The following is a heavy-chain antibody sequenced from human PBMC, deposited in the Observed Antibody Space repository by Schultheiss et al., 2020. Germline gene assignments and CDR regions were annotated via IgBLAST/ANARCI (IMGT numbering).Heavy chain of an antibody. D-gene: IGHD4-17*01. V-gene: IGHV1-69*13. CDR2: IIPIFGTA. J-gene: IGHJ4*02. CDR1: GGTFSSYA. Sequence: SVKVSCKASGGTFSSYAISWVRQAPGQGLEWMGGIIPIFGTANYAQKFQGRVTITADESTSTAYMELSSLRSKDTAVYYCARDPPPSDGDYEHIRNHFNYWGQGTQVTVSS. CDR3: ARDPPPSDGDYEHIRNHFNY.